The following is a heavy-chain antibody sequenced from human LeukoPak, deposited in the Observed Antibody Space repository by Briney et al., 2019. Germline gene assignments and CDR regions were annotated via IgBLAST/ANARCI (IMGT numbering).Heavy chain of an antibody. J-gene: IGHJ4*02. CDR1: GFPFSSYA. V-gene: IGHV3-30-3*02. CDR3: ANDDAPYSSHHGRFDY. D-gene: IGHD6-13*01. Sequence: GGSLRLSCAASGFPFSSYAMHWVRQAPGKGLEWVAVISYDGSNKYYADSVKGRFTISRDNSKNTLYLQMNSLRAEDTAVYYCANDDAPYSSHHGRFDYWGQGTLVTVSS. CDR2: ISYDGSNK.